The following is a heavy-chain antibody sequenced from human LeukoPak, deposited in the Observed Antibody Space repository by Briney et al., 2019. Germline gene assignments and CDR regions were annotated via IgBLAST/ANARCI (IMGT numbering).Heavy chain of an antibody. D-gene: IGHD3-3*01. CDR1: GFTFNTYG. CDR2: LSGSGDRT. Sequence: PGGTLRLSCAASGFTFNTYGMSWVRQAPGKGLEWLSALSGSGDRTYYADSVKGRFTISRDNSKNTLYLLMNSLRAEDTAVYYCAKSLLRPGYWGQGTLVTVSS. V-gene: IGHV3-23*01. CDR3: AKSLLRPGY. J-gene: IGHJ4*02.